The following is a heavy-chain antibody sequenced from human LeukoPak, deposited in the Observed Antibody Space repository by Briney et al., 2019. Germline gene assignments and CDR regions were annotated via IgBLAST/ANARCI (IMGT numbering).Heavy chain of an antibody. J-gene: IGHJ4*02. V-gene: IGHV4-59*01. CDR2: IYYNGST. D-gene: IGHD2-2*01. Sequence: LSCAASGFTFSSYSMNWVRQAPGKGLEWIGYIYYNGSTIFNPSLKSRVTMSVDTSKNQFSLRLRSVTTADTAVYYCARETNDCSTVNCKTRVIDYWGPGTQVIVSS. CDR1: GFTFSSYS. CDR3: ARETNDCSTVNCKTRVIDY.